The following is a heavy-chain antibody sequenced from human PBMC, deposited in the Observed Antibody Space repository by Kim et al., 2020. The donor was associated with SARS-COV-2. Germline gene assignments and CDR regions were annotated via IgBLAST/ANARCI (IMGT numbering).Heavy chain of an antibody. D-gene: IGHD3-10*01. Sequence: GGSLRLSCAASGFTFDDYAMHWVRQAPGKGLEWVSGISWNSGSIGYADSVKGRFTISRDNAKNSLYLQMNSLRAEDTALYYCGCWRTHKYYYGSGSYYNGQFDYWGQGTLVTVSS. V-gene: IGHV3-9*01. CDR3: GCWRTHKYYYGSGSYYNGQFDY. CDR2: ISWNSGSI. J-gene: IGHJ4*02. CDR1: GFTFDDYA.